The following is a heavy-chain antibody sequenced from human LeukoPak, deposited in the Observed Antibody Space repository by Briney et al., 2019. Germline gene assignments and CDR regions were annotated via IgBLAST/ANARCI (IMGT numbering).Heavy chain of an antibody. D-gene: IGHD2-15*01. J-gene: IGHJ4*02. CDR1: GGSTSSSSYY. V-gene: IGHV4-39*01. Sequence: SETLSLTCSVSGGSTSSSSYYWGWIRQPPGKGLEWIGSIYYGGSTYYNSSLKSRVTISVDTSKNQFSLKLSSVTAADTAVYYSARCYCSGGSCYPDYWGQGTLVTVSS. CDR3: ARCYCSGGSCYPDY. CDR2: IYYGGST.